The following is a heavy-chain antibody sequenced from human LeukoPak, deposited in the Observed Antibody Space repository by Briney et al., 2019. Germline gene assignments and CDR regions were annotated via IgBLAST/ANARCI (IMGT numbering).Heavy chain of an antibody. Sequence: GGSLRLSCAASGFTFSSYAMIWVRQAPGKGLEWVSGISATGGITYYADSVKGRFTISRDNSKNTLYLQMNSLRAEDTALYYCTKSGNNGGKRGGNDYWGQGTLVTVSS. CDR3: TKSGNNGGKRGGNDY. V-gene: IGHV3-23*01. J-gene: IGHJ4*02. CDR2: ISATGGIT. D-gene: IGHD4-23*01. CDR1: GFTFSSYA.